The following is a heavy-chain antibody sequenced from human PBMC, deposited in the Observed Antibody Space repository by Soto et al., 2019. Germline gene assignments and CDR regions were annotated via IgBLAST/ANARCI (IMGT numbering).Heavy chain of an antibody. CDR2: ISYDGSNN. D-gene: IGHD3-16*01. V-gene: IGHV3-30-3*01. J-gene: IGHJ4*02. Sequence: QVQLVESGGGVVQPWRSLRLSCAASGFTFSRYAMHWVRQAPGKGLEWVAVISYDGSNNYYADSVNGRFTISRDNSKNALYLQMNSLSAEATAVYYCARGGEAESFDYWGEGTLVTVTS. CDR1: GFTFSRYA. CDR3: ARGGEAESFDY.